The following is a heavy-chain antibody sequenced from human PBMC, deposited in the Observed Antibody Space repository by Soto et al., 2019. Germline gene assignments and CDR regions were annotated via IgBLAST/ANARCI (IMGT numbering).Heavy chain of an antibody. CDR1: GFTFSSYA. CDR2: ISYDGSNE. J-gene: IGHJ4*02. V-gene: IGHV3-30-3*01. Sequence: QVQVVESGGGVVQPGRSLRLSCAASGFTFSSYAMRWVRQAPGKGLEWVAVISYDGSNEYYADSVKGRFTISRDNSKNTLYLRMNSLRAEDTAVYYCAKGSAGHYNSGTLLDWGQGTLVTVSS. D-gene: IGHD3-10*01. CDR3: AKGSAGHYNSGTLLD.